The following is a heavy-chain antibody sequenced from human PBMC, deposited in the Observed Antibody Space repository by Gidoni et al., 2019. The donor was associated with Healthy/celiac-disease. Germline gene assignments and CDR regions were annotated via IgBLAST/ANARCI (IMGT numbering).Heavy chain of an antibody. J-gene: IGHJ4*02. V-gene: IGHV4-39*07. CDR2: IYYSGST. CDR1: GGSISSSSYY. CDR3: ASISAAGYSSGWDY. Sequence: QLQLQESGPGLVKPSETLSLTCTVSGGSISSSSYYWGWIRQPPGKGLEWIGSIYYSGSTYYNPSLKSRVTISVDTSKNQFSLKLSSVTAADTAVYYCASISAAGYSSGWDYWGQGTLVTVSS. D-gene: IGHD6-19*01.